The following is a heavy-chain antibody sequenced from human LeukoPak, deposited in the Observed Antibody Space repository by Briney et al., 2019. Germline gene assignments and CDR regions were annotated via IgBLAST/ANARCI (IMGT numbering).Heavy chain of an antibody. CDR2: IHYSGST. D-gene: IGHD3-10*01. Sequence: SETLSLTCTVSGGSISSYYWSWIRQPPGKGLEWIGYIHYSGSTHYNPSLKSRVTISVDTSKNQFSLKLSSVTAADTAVYYCARVEEGYGSGRRENYYYYYMDVWGKGTTVTISS. CDR1: GGSISSYY. CDR3: ARVEEGYGSGRRENYYYYYMDV. J-gene: IGHJ6*03. V-gene: IGHV4-59*01.